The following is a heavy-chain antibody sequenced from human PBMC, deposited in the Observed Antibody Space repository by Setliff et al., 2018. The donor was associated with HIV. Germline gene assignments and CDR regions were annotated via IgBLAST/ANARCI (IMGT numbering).Heavy chain of an antibody. D-gene: IGHD3-9*01. Sequence: SETLSLTCTVSGGSISGFYWNWIRQSAGKGLQWIGRIYDSGSTKYNPSLKSRVTMSLDTSKNQFSLNLDSVTAADTAVFYCASVIRDYFDYTLSTYHLGYYMDVWGKGTPVTVSS. CDR3: ASVIRDYFDYTLSTYHLGYYMDV. CDR2: IYDSGST. CDR1: GGSISGFY. J-gene: IGHJ6*03. V-gene: IGHV4-4*07.